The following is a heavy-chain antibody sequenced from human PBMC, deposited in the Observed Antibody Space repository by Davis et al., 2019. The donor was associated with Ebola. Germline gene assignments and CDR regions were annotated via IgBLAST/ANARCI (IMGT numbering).Heavy chain of an antibody. J-gene: IGHJ1*01. CDR2: ISATGGDI. CDR3: ASKGGEYSSSPNPKYFQH. V-gene: IGHV3-23*01. CDR1: GFAFRSYA. D-gene: IGHD6-13*01. Sequence: GGSLRLSCAASGFAFRSYAMTWVRQAPGKGLEWVSGISATGGDIDYADSVKGRFTIARDNSKNMLYLQLSSLRVEDTAVYYCASKGGEYSSSPNPKYFQHWGQGTLVTVSS.